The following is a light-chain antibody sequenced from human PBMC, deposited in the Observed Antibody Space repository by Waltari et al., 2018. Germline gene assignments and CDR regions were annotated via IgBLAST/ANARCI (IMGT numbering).Light chain of an antibody. CDR2: RAS. V-gene: IGKV1-5*03. J-gene: IGKJ5*01. CDR1: QTISSW. CDR3: QQYNSYSIT. Sequence: DIQMTQSPSTLSASVGERVTITCRASQTISSWLAWYQQQPGKAPRLLIYRASTLESGVPSRFSGSGSGTEFTLTISSLQPDDFATYYCQQYNSYSITFGQGTRLEIK.